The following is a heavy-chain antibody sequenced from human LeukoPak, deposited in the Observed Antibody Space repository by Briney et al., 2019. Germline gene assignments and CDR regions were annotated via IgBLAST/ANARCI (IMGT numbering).Heavy chain of an antibody. Sequence: GASVKVSCKASGGTFSSYTISWVRQAPGQGLEWMGRIIPILGIANYVQKFQGRVTITADKSTSTAYMELSSLRSEDTAVYYCARIRSYCGGDCEDYYYGMDVWGQGTTVTVSS. J-gene: IGHJ6*02. V-gene: IGHV1-69*02. CDR3: ARIRSYCGGDCEDYYYGMDV. D-gene: IGHD2-21*02. CDR1: GGTFSSYT. CDR2: IIPILGIA.